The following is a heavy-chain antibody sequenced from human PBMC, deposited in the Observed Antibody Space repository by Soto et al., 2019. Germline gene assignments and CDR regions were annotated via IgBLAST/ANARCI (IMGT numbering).Heavy chain of an antibody. Sequence: QEQLVQSGGGVVQPGRSLRLSCAASVFKFNSYGMHWVRQAPGKGLEWVAVISYDGSDTSYGDSVKGRFTISRDNSKNTLHLQMSSLRLDDTAVYYCARDRFGGTEGTNWLDPWGQGSLVTVSS. CDR2: ISYDGSDT. CDR3: ARDRFGGTEGTNWLDP. J-gene: IGHJ5*02. D-gene: IGHD3-10*01. V-gene: IGHV3-33*01. CDR1: VFKFNSYG.